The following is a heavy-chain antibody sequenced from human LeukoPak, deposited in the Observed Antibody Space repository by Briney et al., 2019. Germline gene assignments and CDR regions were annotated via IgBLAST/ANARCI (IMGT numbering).Heavy chain of an antibody. Sequence: SVKVSCKASGGTFSSYAISWVRQAPGQGLEWMGRIIPIFGIANYAQKFQGRVTITADKSTSTAYMELSSLRSEDTAVYYCARTYYYDSSGYYRYHFDYWGQGTLVTVSS. J-gene: IGHJ4*02. CDR1: GGTFSSYA. V-gene: IGHV1-69*04. CDR3: ARTYYYDSSGYYRYHFDY. CDR2: IIPIFGIA. D-gene: IGHD3-22*01.